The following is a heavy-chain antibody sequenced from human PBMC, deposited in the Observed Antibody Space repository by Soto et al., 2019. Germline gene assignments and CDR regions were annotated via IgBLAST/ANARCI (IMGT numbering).Heavy chain of an antibody. J-gene: IGHJ4*02. CDR2: INHSGRT. D-gene: IGHD6-13*01. CDR1: GGSSSGYY. CDR3: ARGAQRATAAIDY. V-gene: IGHV4-34*01. Sequence: ETLCLTCADYGGSSSGYYTRLIGQLPGKGLEWSGEINHSGRTNYSASLKSRVTISVDTSKNQFSLQLSSVSAAVTAVYYCARGAQRATAAIDYWGQGTLGIVS.